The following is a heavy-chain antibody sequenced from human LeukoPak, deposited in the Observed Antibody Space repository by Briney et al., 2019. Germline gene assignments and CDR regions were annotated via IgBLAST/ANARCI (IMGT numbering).Heavy chain of an antibody. J-gene: IGHJ4*02. CDR3: ARDVVSGTWAFDY. V-gene: IGHV4-38-2*02. Sequence: SETLSLTCTVSGGSISSYYWSWIRQPPGKGLEWIGSAYHSGIFYYNPSLASRVTISLDTSKNQFSLKLSSVTAADTALYYCARDVVSGTWAFDYWGQGTLVTVSS. CDR1: GGSISSYY. CDR2: AYHSGIF. D-gene: IGHD2-15*01.